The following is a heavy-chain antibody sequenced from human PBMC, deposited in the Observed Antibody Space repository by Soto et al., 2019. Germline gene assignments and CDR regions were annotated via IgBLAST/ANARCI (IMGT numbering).Heavy chain of an antibody. CDR1: GYTFTDYY. Sequence: ASVKVSCKASGYTFTDYYMHWVRQAPGQGLEWMGWINPDSGGTNYAQKFQGRVTMTRDTSISTAYMELNRLRSDDTAVYYCARDQSPSSGWPGMDVWGQGTTVTVSS. CDR2: INPDSGGT. CDR3: ARDQSPSSGWPGMDV. D-gene: IGHD6-19*01. J-gene: IGHJ6*02. V-gene: IGHV1-2*02.